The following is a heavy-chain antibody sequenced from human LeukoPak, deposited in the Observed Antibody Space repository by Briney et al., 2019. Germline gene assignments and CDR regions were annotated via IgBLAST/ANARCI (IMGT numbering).Heavy chain of an antibody. J-gene: IGHJ4*02. V-gene: IGHV4-30-4*01. CDR2: INYSGST. D-gene: IGHD3-10*01. CDR1: GGSISSGDYY. Sequence: SETLSLTCTVSGGSISSGDYYWSWIRQPPGKGLEWIAYINYSGSTYYNPSLKSRVTIPLDTSKNQFSLKLTSVTAADTAVYYCARFFFGSGSYSHFDYWGQGTLDTVSS. CDR3: ARFFFGSGSYSHFDY.